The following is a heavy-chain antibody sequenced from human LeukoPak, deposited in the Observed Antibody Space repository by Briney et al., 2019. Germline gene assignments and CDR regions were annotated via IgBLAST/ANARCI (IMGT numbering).Heavy chain of an antibody. CDR2: IYYSGST. D-gene: IGHD5-18*01. CDR3: ARGYSYGSSAFDI. V-gene: IGHV4-59*08. CDR1: GGSISSYY. J-gene: IGHJ3*02. Sequence: SETLSLTCTVSGGSISSYYWSWIRQPPGKGLEWIGYIYYSGSTNYNPSLKSRVTISVDTSKNQFYLKLSSVTAADTAVYYCARGYSYGSSAFDIWGQGTMVTVSS.